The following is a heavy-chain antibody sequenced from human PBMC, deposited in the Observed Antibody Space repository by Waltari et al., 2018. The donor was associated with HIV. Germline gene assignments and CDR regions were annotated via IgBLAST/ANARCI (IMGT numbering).Heavy chain of an antibody. J-gene: IGHJ4*02. CDR1: GASISSVHYS. D-gene: IGHD3-3*01. Sequence: QVQLQESGPGLVKPSPTLSLTCTVSGASISSVHYSWRWIRQPAGKGLEWIGPIYSSDNSNYTPSRKSRVTMSLDTSSNRFSLHLSSVTAADTAVYYCARQRPDFFGVVPNFFDYWGQGILVTVSS. CDR3: ARQRPDFFGVVPNFFDY. V-gene: IGHV4-61*02. CDR2: IYSSDNS.